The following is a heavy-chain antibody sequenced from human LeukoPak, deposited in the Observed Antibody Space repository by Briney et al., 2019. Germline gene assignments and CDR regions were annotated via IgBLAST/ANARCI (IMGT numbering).Heavy chain of an antibody. CDR3: ARDPARDGYNHRMYYFDH. CDR2: IIPIFGTA. CDR1: GGTFSSYV. V-gene: IGHV1-69*05. D-gene: IGHD5-24*01. Sequence: SVKVSCKASGGTFSSYVISWVRQAPGQGLEWMGGIIPIFGTANYAQKFQGRVTIITDESTNTAYMELSSLRSEDTAVYYCARDPARDGYNHRMYYFDHWGQGTLVTVSS. J-gene: IGHJ4*02.